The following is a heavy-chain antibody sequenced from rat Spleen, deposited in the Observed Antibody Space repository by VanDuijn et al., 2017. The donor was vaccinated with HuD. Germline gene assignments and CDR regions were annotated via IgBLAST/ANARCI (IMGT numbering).Heavy chain of an antibody. V-gene: IGHV2-30*01. CDR1: GFSLTSYN. D-gene: IGHD1-4*01. Sequence: QVQLKESGPGLVQPSQTLSLTCTVSGFSLTSYNVHWVRQPTGKGLEWMGVIWTGGSTAYNSLLKSRLSISRDTSKSQVFLKMSSLKADDTDTYYCVRHHTNYPGIIPFDYWGQGVMVTVSS. J-gene: IGHJ2*01. CDR3: VRHHTNYPGIIPFDY. CDR2: IWTGGST.